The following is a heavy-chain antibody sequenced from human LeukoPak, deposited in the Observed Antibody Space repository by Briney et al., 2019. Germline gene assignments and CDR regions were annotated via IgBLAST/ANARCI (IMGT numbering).Heavy chain of an antibody. J-gene: IGHJ4*02. D-gene: IGHD3-10*01. V-gene: IGHV3-21*01. CDR1: GFTFSGYS. CDR2: ISSSSSYI. Sequence: PGGSLRLSCAASGFTFSGYSMNWVRQAPGKGLEWVSSISSSSSYIYYADSVKGRFTISRDNAKNSLYLQMNSLRAEDTAVYYCASAYGSGSYYPNDYWGQGTLVTVSS. CDR3: ASAYGSGSYYPNDY.